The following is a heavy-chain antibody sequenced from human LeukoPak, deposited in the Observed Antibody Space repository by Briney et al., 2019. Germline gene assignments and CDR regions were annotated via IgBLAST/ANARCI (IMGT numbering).Heavy chain of an antibody. CDR2: IYYSGST. Sequence: TASETLSLTCTVSGGSISSSSYYWGWIRQPPGKGLEWIGSIYYSGSTYYNPSLKSRVTISVDTSKNQFSLKLSSVTAADTAVYYCARGSYGSGSYYKNYFDYWGQGTLVTVSS. CDR1: GGSISSSSYY. CDR3: ARGSYGSGSYYKNYFDY. V-gene: IGHV4-39*07. J-gene: IGHJ4*02. D-gene: IGHD3-10*01.